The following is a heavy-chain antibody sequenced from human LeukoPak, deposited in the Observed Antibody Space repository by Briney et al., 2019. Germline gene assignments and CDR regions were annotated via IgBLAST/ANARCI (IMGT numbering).Heavy chain of an antibody. V-gene: IGHV1-2*02. Sequence: ASVKVSCKASGYTFTGYYMHWVRQAPGQGLEWMGWINPNSGGTNYAQKFQGRVTMTRDTSISTAYMELSRLRSDDTAVYYCATVGYSDYDPPIFSFGGYWGQGTLVTVSS. J-gene: IGHJ4*02. D-gene: IGHD5-12*01. CDR1: GYTFTGYY. CDR3: ATVGYSDYDPPIFSFGGY. CDR2: INPNSGGT.